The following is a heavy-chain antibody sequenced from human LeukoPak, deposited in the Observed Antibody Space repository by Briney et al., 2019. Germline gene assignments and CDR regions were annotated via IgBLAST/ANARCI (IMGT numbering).Heavy chain of an antibody. CDR1: GYTFTSYG. CDR2: ISAYNGNT. CDR3: ASATLRCSGGSCYEMDV. V-gene: IGHV1-18*01. D-gene: IGHD2-15*01. Sequence: PRASVKVSCKASGYTFTSYGISWVRQAPGQGLEWMGWISAYNGNTNYAQKLQGRVTMTTDTSTSTAYMEPRSLRSDDTAVYYCASATLRCSGGSCYEMDVWGKGTTVTVSS. J-gene: IGHJ6*04.